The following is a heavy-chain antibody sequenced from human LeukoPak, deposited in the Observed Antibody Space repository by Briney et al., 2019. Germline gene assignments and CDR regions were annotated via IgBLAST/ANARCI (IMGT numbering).Heavy chain of an antibody. D-gene: IGHD3-22*01. J-gene: IGHJ4*02. CDR3: AREGVDYDSSGYDH. V-gene: IGHV3-21*01. CDR1: GFTFSSYS. CDR2: ISSSSSYI. Sequence: GGSLRLSCAASGFTFSSYSMNWVRQAPGKGLEWVSSISSSSSYIYYADSVKGRFTISRDNAKNSLYLQMNSLRAEDTAVYYCAREGVDYDSSGYDHWGQGTLVTVSS.